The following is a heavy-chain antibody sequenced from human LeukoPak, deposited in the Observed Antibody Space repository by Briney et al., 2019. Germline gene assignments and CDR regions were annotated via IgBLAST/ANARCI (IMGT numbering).Heavy chain of an antibody. CDR3: ARSPRVMITFGGADY. D-gene: IGHD3-16*01. Sequence: SGFTFSSFAMSWVRQAPGKGLEWVADISGSGDFTYYADSVKGRFTISRDKAKNTVYLQMSSLRAEDTAVYYCARSPRVMITFGGADYWGQGTLVTVSS. J-gene: IGHJ4*02. CDR2: ISGSGDFT. V-gene: IGHV3-23*01. CDR1: GFTFSSFA.